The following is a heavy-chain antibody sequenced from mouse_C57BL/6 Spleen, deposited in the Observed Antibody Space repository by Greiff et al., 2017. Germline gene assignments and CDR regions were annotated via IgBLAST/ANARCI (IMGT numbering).Heavy chain of an antibody. CDR3: ARDWWSNSNCDCY. CDR1: GYTFTGYW. CDR2: INPNSGDT. D-gene: IGHD4-1*01. J-gene: IGHJ2*01. Sequence: QVQLQQSGAELAKPGASVKLSCKASGYTFTGYWMHWVKQRPGQGLEWIGYINPNSGDTKYNQKFKVKATLTADKSSSTAYMKLRSLTSEDTSVYYCARDWWSNSNCDCYWGQGTTLTVSS. V-gene: IGHV1-7*01.